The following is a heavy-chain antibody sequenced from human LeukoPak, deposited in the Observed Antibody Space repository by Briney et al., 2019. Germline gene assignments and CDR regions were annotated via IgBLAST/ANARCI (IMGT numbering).Heavy chain of an antibody. CDR3: ANHGSNLGVY. V-gene: IGHV3-23*01. J-gene: IGHJ4*02. Sequence: GGSLRLSCVASGFTFSSYAMSWVRQAPGKGLEWVSAISGSGGSTYYADSVKGRFTISRDNSKNTLYLQMNSLRAEDTAMYYCANHGSNLGVYWGQGTLITVSS. CDR2: ISGSGGST. CDR1: GFTFSSYA. D-gene: IGHD2-15*01.